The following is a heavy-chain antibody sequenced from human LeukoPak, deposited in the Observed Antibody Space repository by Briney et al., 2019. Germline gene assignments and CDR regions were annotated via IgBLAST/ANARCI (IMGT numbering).Heavy chain of an antibody. V-gene: IGHV3-23*01. D-gene: IGHD4-23*01. CDR2: ISGSGGTT. CDR3: ARERGSSGGNTNGYFDY. Sequence: GGSLRLSCAASEFTFSNYAMSWVRQAPGKGLEWVSVISGSGGTTYSADSVKGRFTISRDNPKNTLYLQMNSLRAEDTAAYYCARERGSSGGNTNGYFDYWGQGALVTVSS. J-gene: IGHJ4*02. CDR1: EFTFSNYA.